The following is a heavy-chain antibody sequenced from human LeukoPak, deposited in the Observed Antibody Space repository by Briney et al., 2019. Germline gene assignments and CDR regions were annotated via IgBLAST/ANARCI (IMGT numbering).Heavy chain of an antibody. D-gene: IGHD5-12*01. CDR1: GFTFTSAW. CDR2: IKTKTDGGTT. V-gene: IGHV3-15*01. J-gene: IGHJ6*02. CDR3: ARDTVNIVATVYYYYGMDV. Sequence: GGSLRLSCAASGFTFTSAWMSWVRQAPGKGLEWVGRIKTKTDGGTTDYAAPVKGRFTISRDDSKNTLYLQMNSLRAEDTAVYYCARDTVNIVATVYYYYGMDVWGQGTTVTVSS.